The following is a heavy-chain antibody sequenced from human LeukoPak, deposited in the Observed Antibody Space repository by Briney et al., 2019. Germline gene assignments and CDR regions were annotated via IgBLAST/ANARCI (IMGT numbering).Heavy chain of an antibody. CDR3: ARDFRFWSGYDY. CDR1: GYTFTGYY. J-gene: IGHJ4*02. Sequence: VASVKVSCKASGYTFTGYYMHWVRQAPGQGLEWMGWIDPNSGGTNYAQKFQGRVTMTRDTSISTAYMELSRLRSDDTAVYYCARDFRFWSGYDYWGQGTLVTVSS. CDR2: IDPNSGGT. V-gene: IGHV1-2*02. D-gene: IGHD3-3*01.